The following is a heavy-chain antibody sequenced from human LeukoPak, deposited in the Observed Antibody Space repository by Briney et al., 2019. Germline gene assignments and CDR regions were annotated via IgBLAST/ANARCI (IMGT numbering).Heavy chain of an antibody. V-gene: IGHV3-53*05. Sequence: PGGSLRLSCAASGFTVSSNYMSWVRQAPGKGLEWVSVTYSGGSTYYADSVKGRFTISRDNSKNTLYLQMNSLRAEDTAVYYCAKDQGSGGSYFDYWGQGTLVTVSS. CDR1: GFTVSSNY. CDR3: AKDQGSGGSYFDY. J-gene: IGHJ4*02. D-gene: IGHD2-15*01. CDR2: TYSGGST.